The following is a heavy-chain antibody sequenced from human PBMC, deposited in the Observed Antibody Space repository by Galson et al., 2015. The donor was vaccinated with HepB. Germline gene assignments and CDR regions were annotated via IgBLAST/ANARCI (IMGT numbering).Heavy chain of an antibody. J-gene: IGHJ5*02. Sequence: SLRLSCAASGFAFSSSSMNWVRQAPGKGLEWVSYISSGGRTIYYADSVKGRFTVSRDNAKDSLYLQVNSLRDEDTAVYYCAINYISSSTWGQGTLVTVSS. V-gene: IGHV3-48*02. CDR2: ISSGGRTI. CDR3: AINYISSST. D-gene: IGHD6-6*01. CDR1: GFAFSSSS.